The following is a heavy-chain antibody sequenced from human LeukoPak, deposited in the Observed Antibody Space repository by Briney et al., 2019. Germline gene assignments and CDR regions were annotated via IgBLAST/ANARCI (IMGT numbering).Heavy chain of an antibody. V-gene: IGHV3-30*18. CDR1: GFTFSSYG. J-gene: IGHJ4*02. CDR2: ISYDGSNK. CDR3: AKDEADY. Sequence: GGSLRLSCAASGFTFSSYGMHWVRQAPGKGLEWVTVISYDGSNKYYADSVKGRFTISRDNSKNTLYLQMNSLRAEDTAVYYCAKDEADYWGQGTLVTVSS.